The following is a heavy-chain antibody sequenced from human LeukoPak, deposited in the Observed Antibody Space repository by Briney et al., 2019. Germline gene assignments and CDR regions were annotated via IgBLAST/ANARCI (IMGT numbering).Heavy chain of an antibody. V-gene: IGHV3-48*01. CDR1: GFTFSSYS. J-gene: IGHJ4*02. Sequence: PGGSLRLSCAVSGFTFSSYSMNWVRQAPGKGLEWASYISSSSSSICYADSVKGRFTISRDNAKNSLSLQMNSLRAEDTAVYYCATSGSYFLGDYYWGQGTLVTVSS. D-gene: IGHD1-26*01. CDR2: ISSSSSSI. CDR3: ATSGSYFLGDYY.